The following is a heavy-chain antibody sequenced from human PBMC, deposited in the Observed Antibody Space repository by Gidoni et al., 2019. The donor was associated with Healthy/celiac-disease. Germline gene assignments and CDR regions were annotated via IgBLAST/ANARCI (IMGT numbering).Heavy chain of an antibody. D-gene: IGHD2-15*01. J-gene: IGHJ6*02. CDR1: GFTFSSYA. CDR2: IRGSGGST. Sequence: EVQLLESGGGLVQPGGSLRLSCAASGFTFSSYAMSWVRQAPGKGLEWVSAIRGSGGSTYYADSVKGRFTISRDNSKNTLYLQMNSLRAEDTAVYYCAKGEVAATRGNYYYYGMDVWGQGTTVTVSS. V-gene: IGHV3-23*01. CDR3: AKGEVAATRGNYYYYGMDV.